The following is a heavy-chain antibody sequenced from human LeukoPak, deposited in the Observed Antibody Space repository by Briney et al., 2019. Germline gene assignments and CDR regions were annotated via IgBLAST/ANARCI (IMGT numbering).Heavy chain of an antibody. Sequence: TSVKVSCKASGFTYTTSTMHWARQARGHRLEWIGWIVVGSGNTNYAQKFQERVTITRDMSTSTAYMELSSLRSEDTAVYYCAAASDNWNYSGYDYWGQGTLVTVSS. CDR3: AAASDNWNYSGYDY. V-gene: IGHV1-58*02. CDR1: GFTYTTST. J-gene: IGHJ4*02. D-gene: IGHD1-7*01. CDR2: IVVGSGNT.